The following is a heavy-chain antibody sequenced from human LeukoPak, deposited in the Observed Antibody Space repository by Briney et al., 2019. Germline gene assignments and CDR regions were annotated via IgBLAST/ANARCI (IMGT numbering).Heavy chain of an antibody. D-gene: IGHD2-2*01. J-gene: IGHJ4*02. Sequence: GGSLRLSCATSGFTFSSYAMHWVRQAPGKGLEWVAVISYDGSNKYYADSVKGRFTISRDNSKNTLYLQMNSLRAEDTAVYYCARVCMHGVVPAAMRRYYFDYWGQGTLVTVSS. CDR2: ISYDGSNK. V-gene: IGHV3-30-3*01. CDR3: ARVCMHGVVPAAMRRYYFDY. CDR1: GFTFSSYA.